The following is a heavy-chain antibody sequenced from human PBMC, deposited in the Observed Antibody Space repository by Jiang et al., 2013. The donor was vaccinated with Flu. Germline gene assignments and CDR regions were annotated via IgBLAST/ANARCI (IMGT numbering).Heavy chain of an antibody. Sequence: GAEVKKPGASVKVSCKASGYTFTSYYMHWVRQAPGQGLEWMGIINPSGGSTSYAQKFQGRVTMTRDTSTSTVYMELSSLRSEDTAVYYYAREANYYDSSGYDAFDIWGQGTMVTVSS. V-gene: IGHV1-46*01. CDR2: INPSGGST. J-gene: IGHJ3*02. CDR3: AREANYYDSSGYDAFDI. D-gene: IGHD3-22*01. CDR1: GYTFTSYY.